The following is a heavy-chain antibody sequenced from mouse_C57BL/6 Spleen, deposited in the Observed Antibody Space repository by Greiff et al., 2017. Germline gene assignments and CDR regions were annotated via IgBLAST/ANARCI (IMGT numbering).Heavy chain of an antibody. CDR2: IDPSDSYT. J-gene: IGHJ2*01. CDR1: GYTFTSYW. CDR3: ARYVTTVVADY. V-gene: IGHV1-50*01. D-gene: IGHD1-1*01. Sequence: SGAELVKPGASVKLSCKASGYTFTSYWMQWVKQRPGQGLEWIGEIDPSDSYTNYNQKFKGKATLTVDTSSSTAYMQLSSLTSEDSAVYYCARYVTTVVADYWGQGTTLTVSS.